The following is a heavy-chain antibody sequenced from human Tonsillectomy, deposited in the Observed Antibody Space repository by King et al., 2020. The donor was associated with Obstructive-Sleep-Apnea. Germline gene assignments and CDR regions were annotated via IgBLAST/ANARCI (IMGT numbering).Heavy chain of an antibody. J-gene: IGHJ4*02. Sequence: VQLVESGGGVVQPGRSLRLSCAASGFTFSSYGMHWVRQAPGKGLEWVAVIWYDGSNKYYADAVKGRFTISRDNSKNTLYLQMNSLRAEDTAVYYCAKDYDYGDYPVFDYWGQGTLVTVSS. D-gene: IGHD4-17*01. V-gene: IGHV3-33*06. CDR3: AKDYDYGDYPVFDY. CDR2: IWYDGSNK. CDR1: GFTFSSYG.